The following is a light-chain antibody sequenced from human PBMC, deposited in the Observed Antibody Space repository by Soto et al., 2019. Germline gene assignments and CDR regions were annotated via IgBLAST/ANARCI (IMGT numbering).Light chain of an antibody. Sequence: EIVLTQSPGTLSWCPGERATLSCRASQSVSSSYLAWYQQKPGQAPRLLIYGASSRAPGIPDRFSVRGSATVFTLTISRLEHEDFALYYCQKYNNLPLTFGGGTKLESK. J-gene: IGKJ4*01. CDR1: QSVSSSY. CDR2: GAS. V-gene: IGKV3-20*01. CDR3: QKYNNLPLT.